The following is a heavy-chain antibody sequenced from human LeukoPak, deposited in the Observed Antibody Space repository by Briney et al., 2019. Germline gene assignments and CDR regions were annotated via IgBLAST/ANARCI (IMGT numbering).Heavy chain of an antibody. CDR1: RGSIRSNTYF. Sequence: SETLSLTCTVSRGSIRSNTYFWGWIRQPPGKGLEWIGSISHSGSTYYNPSLKSRVTISVDRSKNQFSLKLSSVTAADTAVYYCARAGDNLGLGYFDYWGQGTLVTVSS. V-gene: IGHV4-39*07. CDR3: ARAGDNLGLGYFDY. J-gene: IGHJ4*02. CDR2: ISHSGST. D-gene: IGHD4-17*01.